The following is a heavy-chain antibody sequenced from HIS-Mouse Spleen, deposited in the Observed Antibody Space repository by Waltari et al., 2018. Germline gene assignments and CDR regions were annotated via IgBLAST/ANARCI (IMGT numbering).Heavy chain of an antibody. Sequence: EVQLLESGGGLVQPGGSLRLSCAASGFTFSSYAMSWVRQAPGKGVEGVSAISGSGGSTYYADAVKGRFTISRDNSKNTLYLQMNSLRAEDTAVYYCAKDGRYSSSWYAFDIWGQGTMVTVSS. V-gene: IGHV3-23*01. CDR1: GFTFSSYA. J-gene: IGHJ3*02. D-gene: IGHD6-13*01. CDR3: AKDGRYSSSWYAFDI. CDR2: ISGSGGST.